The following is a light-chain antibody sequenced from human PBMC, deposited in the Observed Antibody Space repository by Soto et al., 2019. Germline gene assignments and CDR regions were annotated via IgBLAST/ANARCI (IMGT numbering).Light chain of an antibody. J-gene: IGKJ4*01. CDR2: GTS. V-gene: IGKV3-20*01. CDR3: QQYDSLPPIP. Sequence: EIVLTQSPGTLSLSPGERATLSCRASQSVGSTYLAWYQQKPGQAPRLLIYGTSNRATGIPDRFSGSGSGTDFTLTISRLEPEDVAVYYCQQYDSLPPIPFGGGTKVEIK. CDR1: QSVGSTY.